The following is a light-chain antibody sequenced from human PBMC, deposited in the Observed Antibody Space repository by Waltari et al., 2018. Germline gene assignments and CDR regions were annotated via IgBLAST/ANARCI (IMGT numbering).Light chain of an antibody. CDR2: GAS. V-gene: IGKV3-20*01. J-gene: IGKJ5*01. CDR1: QSVGSSF. CDR3: QQYGTSPT. Sequence: EIVLTQSPRPLSLSQGEGATLSCRASQSVGSSFLAWYQQKPAQAPRLLMYGASSRATGIPDRFSGSGSGTDFTLTISRLEPEDFAVYYCQQYGTSPTFGQGTRLDIK.